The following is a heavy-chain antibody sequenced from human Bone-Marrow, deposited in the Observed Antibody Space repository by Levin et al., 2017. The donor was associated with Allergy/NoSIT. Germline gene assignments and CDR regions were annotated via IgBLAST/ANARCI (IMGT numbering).Heavy chain of an antibody. V-gene: IGHV3-23*01. CDR3: TKKAFGKIDY. J-gene: IGHJ4*02. D-gene: IGHD3-10*01. CDR1: GFTFNNYA. Sequence: GGSLRLSCAASGFTFNNYAMNWVRQAPGKGLEWVSTISGRGDDTYYADSVRGRFTVSRDNSKEMLYLQMNSLRVEDTGPYFCTKKAFGKIDYWGQGAPVTVSS. CDR2: ISGRGDDT.